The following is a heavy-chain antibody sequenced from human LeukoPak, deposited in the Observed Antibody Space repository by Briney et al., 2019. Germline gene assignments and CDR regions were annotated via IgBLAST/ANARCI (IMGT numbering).Heavy chain of an antibody. D-gene: IGHD4-23*01. J-gene: IGHJ3*02. CDR2: IYYTGAT. V-gene: IGHV4-59*01. CDR3: ASLTTMVTPETFDI. CDR1: GASIDSYY. Sequence: SETLSLTCTVSGASIDSYYWSWIRQPPGKGLEWIGYIYYTGATNYNPSLKSRVIISLDMSKNHFSLRLSSVTAVDTAIYYCASLTTMVTPETFDIWGQGTMVTVSS.